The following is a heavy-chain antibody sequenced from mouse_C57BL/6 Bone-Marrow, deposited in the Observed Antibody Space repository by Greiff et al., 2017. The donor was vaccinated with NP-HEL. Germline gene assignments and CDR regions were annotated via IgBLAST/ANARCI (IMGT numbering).Heavy chain of an antibody. Sequence: VQLQQSGAELVKPGASVKLSCTASGFNIKDYYMHWVKQRTEQGLEWIGRIDPEDGETKSAPKFQGKSTITADTAYNTASLQLSSLTSEDTAVYYCARLRVYYAMDDWGQGTSVTVSS. CDR3: ARLRVYYAMDD. CDR1: GFNIKDYY. D-gene: IGHD2-12*01. J-gene: IGHJ4*01. CDR2: IDPEDGET. V-gene: IGHV14-2*01.